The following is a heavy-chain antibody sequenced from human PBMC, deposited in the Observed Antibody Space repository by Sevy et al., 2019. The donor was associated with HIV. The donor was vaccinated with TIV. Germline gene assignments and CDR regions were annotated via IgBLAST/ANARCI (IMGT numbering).Heavy chain of an antibody. D-gene: IGHD2-2*01. Sequence: GGSLRLSCAASGFTFSDYYMTWIRQAPGKGLEWVSYISTRSSYTNYADSVKGRFTISRDNSKNTLYLQMNSLRAEDTAVYYCAKTINSGGGVVPAANYYYYGMDVWGQRTTVTVSS. CDR3: AKTINSGGGVVPAANYYYYGMDV. V-gene: IGHV3-11*03. J-gene: IGHJ6*02. CDR1: GFTFSDYY. CDR2: ISTRSSYT.